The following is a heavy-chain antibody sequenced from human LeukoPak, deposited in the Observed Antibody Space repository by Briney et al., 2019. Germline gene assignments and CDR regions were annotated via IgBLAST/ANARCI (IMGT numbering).Heavy chain of an antibody. CDR1: GYTFTGYY. V-gene: IGHV1-2*02. CDR3: ARESLYSGSYYYYGMDV. J-gene: IGHJ6*02. D-gene: IGHD1-26*01. Sequence: ASVKVSCKASGYTFTGYYMHWVRQAPGQGLERMGWINPNSGGTNYAQKFQGRVTMTRDTSISTAYMELSRLRSVDTAVYYCARESLYSGSYYYYGMDVWGQGTTVTVSS. CDR2: INPNSGGT.